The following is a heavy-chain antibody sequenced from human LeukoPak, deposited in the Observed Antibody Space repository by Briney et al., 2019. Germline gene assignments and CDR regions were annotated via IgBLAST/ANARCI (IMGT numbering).Heavy chain of an antibody. D-gene: IGHD5-18*01. J-gene: IGHJ4*02. CDR2: IKSKSNGGTT. CDR1: GFTLSNAW. CDR3: STENTALVTPRLDY. V-gene: IGHV3-15*01. Sequence: GGSLRLSCAASGFTLSNAWVSWVRQAPGKGLEWVGRIKSKSNGGTTDYAAPVKGRFTISRDDSKNTLYLQMNSLRTEDTAVYYCSTENTALVTPRLDYWGQGTLVTVSS.